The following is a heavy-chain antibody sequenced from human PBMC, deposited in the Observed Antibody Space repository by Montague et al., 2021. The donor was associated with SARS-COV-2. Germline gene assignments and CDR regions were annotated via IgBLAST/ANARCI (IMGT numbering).Heavy chain of an antibody. Sequence: CAISGDSVSSNSATWNWVRQSPSRGLEWLGRTYYRSKWYNDYAVSLRGRVTINPDTSKNQFSLQLNSVTPEDTAIYYCTGGREGNYNVMDVWGQGTTVTVSS. V-gene: IGHV6-1*01. D-gene: IGHD1-1*01. J-gene: IGHJ6*02. CDR2: TYYRSKWYN. CDR1: GDSVSSNSAT. CDR3: TGGREGNYNVMDV.